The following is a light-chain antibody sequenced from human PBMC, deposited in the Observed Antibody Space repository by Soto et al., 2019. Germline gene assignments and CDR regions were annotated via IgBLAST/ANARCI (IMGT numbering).Light chain of an antibody. CDR3: QQYNDSFPYT. CDR1: QSISTW. J-gene: IGKJ2*01. CDR2: KAS. V-gene: IGKV1-5*03. Sequence: DIQLTQSPSTLSASVGDRVTITCRASQSISTWLAWYQQKPGTAPKLLIYKASTLESGVPSRFSGSRSGTEFPLTVSSLQPADFATYYCQQYNDSFPYTFGQGTKLEIK.